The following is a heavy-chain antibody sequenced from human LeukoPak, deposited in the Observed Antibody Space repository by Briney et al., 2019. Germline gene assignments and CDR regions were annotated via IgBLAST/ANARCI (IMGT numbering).Heavy chain of an antibody. CDR1: GFTFSSYA. V-gene: IGHV3-23*01. Sequence: GGSLRLSCAASGFTFSSYAMSWVRQAPGKGLEWVSAISGSGGSTYYADSVKGRFTISRDNSKNTLYLQMNSLRAEDTAVYYCATDISTVTINLLSDYWGQGTLVTVSS. CDR2: ISGSGGST. D-gene: IGHD4-17*01. J-gene: IGHJ4*02. CDR3: ATDISTVTINLLSDY.